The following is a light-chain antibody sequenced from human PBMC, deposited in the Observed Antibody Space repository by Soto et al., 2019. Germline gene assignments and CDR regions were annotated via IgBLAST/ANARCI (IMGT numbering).Light chain of an antibody. CDR1: SSDVGGYNY. CDR3: NSFTRPTIYV. V-gene: IGLV2-14*01. Sequence: QSVLTQPASVSGSPGQSITISCTGTSSDVGGYNYASWYQQHPGKAPKLMIYDVSDRPSGVSNRFSGSKSGNTASLTISGLQAEDEADYYCNSFTRPTIYVFGTGTKVTAL. CDR2: DVS. J-gene: IGLJ1*01.